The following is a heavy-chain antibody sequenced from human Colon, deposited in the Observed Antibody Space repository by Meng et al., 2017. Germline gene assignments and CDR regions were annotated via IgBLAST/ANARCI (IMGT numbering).Heavy chain of an antibody. CDR3: ARERLSSGWYGGRWFDP. CDR2: INHSGST. J-gene: IGHJ5*02. V-gene: IGHV4-34*01. CDR1: GGSFSGYY. Sequence: QVQLKRWGPGLLKPSAPLSLPGAVYGGSFSGYYWSWIRQPPGKGLEWIGEINHSGSTNYNPSLKSRVTISVDTSKNQFSLKLSSVTAADTAVYYCARERLSSGWYGGRWFDPWGQGTLVTVSS. D-gene: IGHD6-19*01.